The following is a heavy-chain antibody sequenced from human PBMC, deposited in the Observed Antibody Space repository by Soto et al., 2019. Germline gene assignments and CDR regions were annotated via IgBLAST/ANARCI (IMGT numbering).Heavy chain of an antibody. D-gene: IGHD6-13*01. V-gene: IGHV2-5*02. CDR2: IYWDDDK. Sequence: SDPRLVNPTQTLTLTCTFSGFSLSTSGVGVGWIRQPPGKALEWLALIYWDDDKRYSPSLKSRLTITKDTSKNQVVLTMTQMVHVDTSTFSCADRIGTAVIDSWAQGTL. CDR3: ADRIGTAVIDS. CDR1: GFSLSTSGVG. J-gene: IGHJ5*01.